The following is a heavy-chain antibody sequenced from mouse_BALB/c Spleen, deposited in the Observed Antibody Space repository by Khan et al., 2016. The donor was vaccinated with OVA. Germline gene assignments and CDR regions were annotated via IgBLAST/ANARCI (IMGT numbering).Heavy chain of an antibody. CDR3: ARSVTITTVVATDFDY. D-gene: IGHD1-1*01. CDR1: GYSITSDYA. Sequence: EVQLQESGPGLVKPSQSLSLTCTVTGYSITSDYAWNWIRQFPGNKLEWMGYISYSGRTSYNPYLKSRISITRDTYKNQFFLQLHSVTTEETATYYSARSVTITTVVATDFDYWGQGTTLTVSS. V-gene: IGHV3-2*02. CDR2: ISYSGRT. J-gene: IGHJ2*01.